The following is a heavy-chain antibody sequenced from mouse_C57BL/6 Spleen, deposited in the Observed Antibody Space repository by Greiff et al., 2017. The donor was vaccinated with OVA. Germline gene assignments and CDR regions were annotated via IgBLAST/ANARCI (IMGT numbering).Heavy chain of an antibody. CDR3: TRVSWFAY. CDR2: IDPDTGGT. Sequence: VKLQQSGAELVRPGASVTLSCKASGYTFTDYEMHWVKQTPVHGLEWIGAIDPDTGGTAYNQKFKGKAILTADKSSITAYMELRSLTSEDSAVYYCTRVSWFAYWGQGTLVTVSA. CDR1: GYTFTDYE. V-gene: IGHV1-15*01. J-gene: IGHJ3*01.